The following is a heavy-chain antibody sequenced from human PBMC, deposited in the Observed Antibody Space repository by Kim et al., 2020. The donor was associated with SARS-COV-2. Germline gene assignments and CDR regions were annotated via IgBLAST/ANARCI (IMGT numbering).Heavy chain of an antibody. J-gene: IGHJ4*02. V-gene: IGHV4-59*01. CDR2: IYYSGST. Sequence: SETLSLTCTVSGGSISSYYWSWIRQPPGKGLEWIGYIYYSGSTNYNPSLKSRVTISVDTSKNQFSLKLSSVTAADTAVYYCARTYYDSSGYYSGTYYFDCWGQGTPVTVSP. CDR3: ARTYYDSSGYYSGTYYFDC. CDR1: GGSISSYY. D-gene: IGHD3-22*01.